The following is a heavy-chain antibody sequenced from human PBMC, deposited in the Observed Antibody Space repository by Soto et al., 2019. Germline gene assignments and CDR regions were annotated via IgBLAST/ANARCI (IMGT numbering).Heavy chain of an antibody. J-gene: IGHJ5*02. D-gene: IGHD2-2*01. CDR2: IYYSGST. CDR3: ARDIAVVPADSTGWFDP. Sequence: LSLTCTVSGGSISSSSYYWGWIRQPPGKGLELIGSIYYSGSTYYNPSLKSRVTISVDTSKNQFSLKLSSVTAADTAVYYCARDIAVVPADSTGWFDPWGQGVLVTVSS. V-gene: IGHV4-39*02. CDR1: GGSISSSSYY.